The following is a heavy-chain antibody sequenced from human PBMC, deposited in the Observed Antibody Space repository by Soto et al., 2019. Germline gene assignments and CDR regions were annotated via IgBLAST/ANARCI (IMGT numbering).Heavy chain of an antibody. V-gene: IGHV3-33*01. D-gene: IGHD2-15*01. Sequence: GGSLRLSCAASGFTFSSYGMHWVRQAPGKGLEWVAVIWYDGSNKYYADSVKGRFTISRDNSKNTLYLQMNSLRAEDTAVYYCAGGYCSGGSCYSSVWGKGTTVTVSS. CDR1: GFTFSSYG. J-gene: IGHJ6*03. CDR3: AGGYCSGGSCYSSV. CDR2: IWYDGSNK.